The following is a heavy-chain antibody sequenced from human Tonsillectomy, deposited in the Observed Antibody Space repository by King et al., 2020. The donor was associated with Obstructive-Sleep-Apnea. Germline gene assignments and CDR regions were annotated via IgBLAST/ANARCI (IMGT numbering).Heavy chain of an antibody. CDR1: DVSFSNYY. J-gene: IGHJ6*02. D-gene: IGHD3-16*01. CDR3: ASRRCTVLTHYYYGMDV. Sequence: VQLQQWGAGLLKPSETLSLTCASHDVSFSNYYWSWIRQSPGKGLEWIGEIYHSGSTNYNPSLKGRVSISIDTPKSQFSLKLGSVTAADTAIYYCASRRCTVLTHYYYGMDVWGQGTTVTVSS. CDR2: IYHSGST. V-gene: IGHV4-34*01.